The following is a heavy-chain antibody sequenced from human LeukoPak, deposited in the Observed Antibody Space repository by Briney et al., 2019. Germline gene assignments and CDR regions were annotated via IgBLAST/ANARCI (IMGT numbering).Heavy chain of an antibody. CDR3: ARGLLAARARDAFDI. D-gene: IGHD6-6*01. J-gene: IGHJ3*02. CDR2: VNPYHGNT. V-gene: IGHV1-18*01. Sequence: APVKVSFQASGYPFTTYGIRWVRPAPGTGPEWMGWVNPYHGNTNFAQKLQGRVTINTDTSANTAYMELGCLRSDDTAVYYCARGLLAARARDAFDIWGQGTMVTVSS. CDR1: GYPFTTYG.